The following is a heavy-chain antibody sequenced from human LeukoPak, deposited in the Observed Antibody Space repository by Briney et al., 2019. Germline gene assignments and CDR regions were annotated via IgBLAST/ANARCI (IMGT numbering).Heavy chain of an antibody. CDR1: GFTFSSYW. CDR3: ARESVATITDQSFLFDC. V-gene: IGHV3-7*01. D-gene: IGHD5-12*01. J-gene: IGHJ4*02. CDR2: IKQDGSEK. Sequence: GGSLRLSCAASGFTFSSYWMSWVRQAPGKGLEWVANIKQDGSEKYYVDSVKGRFTISRDNAKNSLYLQMNSLRAEDTAVYYCARESVATITDQSFLFDCWGQGTLVTVSS.